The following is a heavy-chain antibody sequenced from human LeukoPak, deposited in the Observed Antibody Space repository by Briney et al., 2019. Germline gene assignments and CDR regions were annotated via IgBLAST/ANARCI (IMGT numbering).Heavy chain of an antibody. Sequence: GGSLRLSCAASGFTFSDYYMSWIRQAPGKGLEWVSYISSSSSYTNYADSVKGRFTISRDNAKNSLYLQMNSLRAEDTAVYYCAKAVTTGRAEQHWGQGTLVTVSS. CDR2: ISSSSSYT. CDR3: AKAVTTGRAEQH. CDR1: GFTFSDYY. J-gene: IGHJ4*02. V-gene: IGHV3-11*05. D-gene: IGHD4-17*01.